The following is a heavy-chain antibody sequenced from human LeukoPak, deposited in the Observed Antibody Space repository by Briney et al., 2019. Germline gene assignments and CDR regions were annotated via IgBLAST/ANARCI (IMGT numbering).Heavy chain of an antibody. V-gene: IGHV1-18*04. D-gene: IGHD2-2*01. CDR2: ISAYNGNT. J-gene: IGHJ4*02. CDR3: ARLRVPAAIGSGWPDY. CDR1: GYNFTSYG. Sequence: ASVEVFCRASGYNFTSYGISWVRQAPGQGLEWMGWISAYNGNTNYAQKLQGRVTMTTDTSTSTAYMELRSLRSDDTAVYYCARLRVPAAIGSGWPDYWGQGTLVTVSS.